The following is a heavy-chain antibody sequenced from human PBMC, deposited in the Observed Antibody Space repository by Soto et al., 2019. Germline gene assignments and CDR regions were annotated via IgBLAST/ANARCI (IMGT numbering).Heavy chain of an antibody. CDR2: ISGAGGVT. CDR3: AKDKSRGVTVTPDI. J-gene: IGHJ4*02. V-gene: IGHV3-23*01. D-gene: IGHD4-17*01. Sequence: EVQLLESGGGLVQPGGSLRLSCAVSGFTFSSYAMSWVRQAPGKGPEWVSSISGAGGVTHYADSVRGRFTISRDNSNNKLYLQMNRLGAEDTAVYYWAKDKSRGVTVTPDIWCQGNLVTVSS. CDR1: GFTFSSYA.